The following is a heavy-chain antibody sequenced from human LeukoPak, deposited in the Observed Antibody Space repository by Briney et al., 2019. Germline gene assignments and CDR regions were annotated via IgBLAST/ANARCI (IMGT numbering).Heavy chain of an antibody. D-gene: IGHD6-6*01. CDR2: ISSSSSYI. J-gene: IGHJ3*02. V-gene: IGHV3-21*01. Sequence: PGGSLRLSCAASGFTFSSYSMNWVRQAPGKGLEWVSSISSSSSYICYADSVKGRFTISRDNAKNSLYLQMNSLRAEDTAVYYCARAEYSSSTAFDIWGQGTMVTVSS. CDR3: ARAEYSSSTAFDI. CDR1: GFTFSSYS.